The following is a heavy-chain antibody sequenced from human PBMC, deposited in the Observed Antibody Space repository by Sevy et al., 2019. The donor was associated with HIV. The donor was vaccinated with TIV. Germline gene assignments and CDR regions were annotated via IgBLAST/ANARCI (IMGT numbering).Heavy chain of an antibody. CDR1: GLTFNSHA. J-gene: IGHJ4*02. D-gene: IGHD3-3*01. CDR2: ISGSGETT. Sequence: GGSLRLSCAASGLTFNSHAMSWVRQPPGRGLEWVSAISGSGETTVYADSVRGRFTISRDNSKNTLFLVMNSLRAEDTAVYYCAKDYMLNLWRGCFDSWGQGTLVTVSS. V-gene: IGHV3-23*01. CDR3: AKDYMLNLWRGCFDS.